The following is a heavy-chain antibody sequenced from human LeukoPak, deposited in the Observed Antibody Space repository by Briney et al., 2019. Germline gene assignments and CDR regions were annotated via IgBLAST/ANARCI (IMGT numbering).Heavy chain of an antibody. CDR2: ISQSRTT. Sequence: SETLSLTCTVSGGSISSYYWGWIRQAPGKGLEWIGSISQSRTTFYNPSLKSRVTLSVDTSKNQFSLKLSSVTAADTAVYYCARATGYSSGDHYFDYWGQGTLVTVSS. J-gene: IGHJ4*02. CDR3: ARATGYSSGDHYFDY. D-gene: IGHD6-19*01. V-gene: IGHV4-38-2*02. CDR1: GGSISSYY.